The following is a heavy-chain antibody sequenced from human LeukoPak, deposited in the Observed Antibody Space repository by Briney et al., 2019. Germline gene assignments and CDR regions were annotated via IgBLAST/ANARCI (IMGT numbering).Heavy chain of an antibody. CDR2: ISGSGGST. CDR3: ARTIAVGSYYFDY. Sequence: GGSLRLSCAASGFTFTRFNMNWVRQAPGKGLEWVSGISGSGGSTFYADSVKGRFTISRDNSKNKLYLQMNSLRAEDTALYYCARTIAVGSYYFDYWGQGALVTVSS. J-gene: IGHJ4*02. D-gene: IGHD6-19*01. CDR1: GFTFTRFN. V-gene: IGHV3-23*01.